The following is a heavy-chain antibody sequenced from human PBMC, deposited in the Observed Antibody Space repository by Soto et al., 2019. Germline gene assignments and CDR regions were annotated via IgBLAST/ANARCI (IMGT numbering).Heavy chain of an antibody. CDR1: GFNLSDYW. V-gene: IGHV3-74*01. D-gene: IGHD5-18*01. Sequence: EVQLVESGGGLVQPGGSLRLSCAASGFNLSDYWMHWLRQAPGEGLVWLSRITRDGSSTNYADSVKGRFTISRDNAKNTLYLQVNSLRGEDTAVYYCARGANGYYYFDYWGQATLVTVSS. J-gene: IGHJ4*02. CDR2: ITRDGSST. CDR3: ARGANGYYYFDY.